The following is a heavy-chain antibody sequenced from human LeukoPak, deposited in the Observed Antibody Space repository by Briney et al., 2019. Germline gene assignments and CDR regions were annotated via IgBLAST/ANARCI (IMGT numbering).Heavy chain of an antibody. J-gene: IGHJ6*02. CDR3: ARGLLASYYYYGMDV. Sequence: ASVKVSCKASGYTFTSYDINWVRQATGQGLEWMGWMNPNSGNTGYAQKFQRRVTMTRNTSISTAYMELSSLRSEDTAVYYCARGLLASYYYYGMDVWGQGTTVTVSS. V-gene: IGHV1-8*01. D-gene: IGHD5-12*01. CDR2: MNPNSGNT. CDR1: GYTFTSYD.